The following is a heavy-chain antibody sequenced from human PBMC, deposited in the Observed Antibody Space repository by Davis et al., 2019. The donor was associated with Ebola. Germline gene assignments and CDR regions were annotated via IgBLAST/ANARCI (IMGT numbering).Heavy chain of an antibody. J-gene: IGHJ6*03. Sequence: PSETLSLTCTVSGGSISRGGSYWTWIRQHPGKGLEWIGYFYYSGSTYYKPSLKSRVTISLDTSKNQFSLNLYPVTAADTAVYYCARDLRYDSSGYDYYFYMDVWGKGTTVTVSS. CDR3: ARDLRYDSSGYDYYFYMDV. V-gene: IGHV4-31*03. CDR2: FYYSGST. CDR1: GGSISRGGSY. D-gene: IGHD3-22*01.